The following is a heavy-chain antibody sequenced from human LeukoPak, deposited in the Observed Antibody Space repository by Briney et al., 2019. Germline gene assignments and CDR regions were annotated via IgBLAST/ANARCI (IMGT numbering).Heavy chain of an antibody. CDR1: GFTFSSYA. V-gene: IGHV3-64D*06. CDR2: ITSNGGST. Sequence: PGGSLRLSCSASGFTFSSYAMHWVRQAPGKALEYVSAITSNGGSTYYADPVKGRFTISRDNSKDTVYLQMSSLRAEDTAVYYCVKATAAMAPLHYWGQGILVTVSS. J-gene: IGHJ4*02. CDR3: VKATAAMAPLHY. D-gene: IGHD5-18*01.